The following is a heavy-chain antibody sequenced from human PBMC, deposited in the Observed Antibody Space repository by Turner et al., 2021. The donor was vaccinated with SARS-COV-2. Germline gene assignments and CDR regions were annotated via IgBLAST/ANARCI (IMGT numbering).Heavy chain of an antibody. CDR3: ARTMDSSGYYYFWFDP. Sequence: VQLQESGPGLVKPSETLSLTCSVSGVSISSYYWSWIRQPPGKGLEWIGYIYYSGSTNYNPSLKGRATLSVDTSKNQLSLKLSSVTAADTAVYYCARTMDSSGYYYFWFDPWGQGTLVIVSS. J-gene: IGHJ5*02. D-gene: IGHD3-22*01. CDR1: GVSISSYY. V-gene: IGHV4-59*01. CDR2: IYYSGST.